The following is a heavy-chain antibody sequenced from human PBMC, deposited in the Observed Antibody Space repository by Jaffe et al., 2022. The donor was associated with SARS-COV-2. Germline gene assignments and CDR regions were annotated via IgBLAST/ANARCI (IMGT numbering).Heavy chain of an antibody. D-gene: IGHD3-22*01. J-gene: IGHJ4*02. CDR1: GFTFSSNA. Sequence: EVQLLESGGGLVQPGGSLRLSCAASGFTFSSNAMSWVRQAPGKGLEWVSAISGSGGSTYYADSVKGRFTISRDNSKNTLYLQMNSLRAEDTAVYYCAKGGYYYDSSGYYYGYWGQGTLVTVSS. CDR3: AKGGYYYDSSGYYYGY. CDR2: ISGSGGST. V-gene: IGHV3-23*01.